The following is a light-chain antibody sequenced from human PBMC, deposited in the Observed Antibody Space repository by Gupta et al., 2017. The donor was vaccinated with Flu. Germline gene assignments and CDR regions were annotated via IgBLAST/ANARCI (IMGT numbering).Light chain of an antibody. J-gene: IGKJ1*01. CDR3: QQLNSSPRT. V-gene: IGKV1-9*01. Sequence: GDRVTITCRASQAISNYVAWYQQKPGEAPKLLIYDASTLQSGVPSRFSGSVAWSTFTLTISSLQTEDFATYYCQQLNSSPRTFGQGTKVEIK. CDR2: DAS. CDR1: QAISNY.